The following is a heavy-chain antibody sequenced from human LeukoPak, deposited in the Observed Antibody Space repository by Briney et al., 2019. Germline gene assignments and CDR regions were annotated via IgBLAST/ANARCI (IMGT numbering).Heavy chain of an antibody. V-gene: IGHV1-69*04. D-gene: IGHD6-13*01. CDR3: ARDLRYSSNWFDP. CDR1: GGTFSSYT. J-gene: IGHJ5*02. CDR2: IIPILGIA. Sequence: SVKVSCKASGGTFSSYTISWVRQAPGQGLEWMGRIIPILGIANYAQKFQGRVTITADKSTSTAYMELSSLRSEDTAVYYCARDLRYSSNWFDPWGQGTLITVSS.